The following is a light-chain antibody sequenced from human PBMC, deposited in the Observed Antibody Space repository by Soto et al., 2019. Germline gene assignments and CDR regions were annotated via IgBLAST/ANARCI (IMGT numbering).Light chain of an antibody. V-gene: IGKV3-11*01. CDR2: DAY. Sequence: EVVLTQSPVTLSLSPGERATLSCRASQSFRGLLAWYQQKPGQAPWLLIYDAYNRATGIPPRFSGSGSGTDFTLTISSLEPEDSAVYYCQQRRKWRITFGQGTRLEIK. J-gene: IGKJ5*01. CDR3: QQRRKWRIT. CDR1: QSFRGL.